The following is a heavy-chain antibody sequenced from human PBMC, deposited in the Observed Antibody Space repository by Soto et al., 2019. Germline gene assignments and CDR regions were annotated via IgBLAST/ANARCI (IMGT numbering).Heavy chain of an antibody. Sequence: HPGGSLRLSCAASGFTFSSYAMSWVRQAPGKGLEWVSAISGSGGSTYYADSVKGRFTISRDNSKNTLYLQMNSLRAEDTAVYYCAKAVFGRDAFDIWGQGTMVTVSS. CDR3: AKAVFGRDAFDI. J-gene: IGHJ3*02. CDR2: ISGSGGST. V-gene: IGHV3-23*01. CDR1: GFTFSSYA. D-gene: IGHD3-3*01.